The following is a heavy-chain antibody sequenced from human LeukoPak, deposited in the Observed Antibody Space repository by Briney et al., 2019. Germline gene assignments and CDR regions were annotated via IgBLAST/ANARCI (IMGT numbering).Heavy chain of an antibody. J-gene: IGHJ4*02. CDR3: ARYDGGGYSYC. CDR1: GFTLSNFY. Sequence: PGGSPRLSCAVTGFTLSNFYMSWVRQAPGKGLEWVSSISKSSTYIYYAESVKGRFTISRDNARNSAYLQMNSLRAEDTAVYYCARYDGGGYSYCWGQGSLVTVSS. V-gene: IGHV3-21*01. D-gene: IGHD3-22*01. CDR2: ISKSSTYI.